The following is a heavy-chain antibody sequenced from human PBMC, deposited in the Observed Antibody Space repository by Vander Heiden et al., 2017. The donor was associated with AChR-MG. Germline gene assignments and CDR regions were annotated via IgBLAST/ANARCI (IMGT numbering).Heavy chain of an antibody. CDR2: LKQDGSEK. CDR3: ARPNSYTVTTPYYFDY. CDR1: GFTFSSYW. D-gene: IGHD4-4*01. J-gene: IGHJ4*02. V-gene: IGHV3-7*01. Sequence: EVQLVESGGGLVQPGGSLRLSCAASGFTFSSYWMSWVRQAPGKGLEWVANLKQDGSEKYYVDSVKGRFTISRDNAKNSLYLQMNSLRAEDTAVYYCARPNSYTVTTPYYFDYWGQGTLVTVSS.